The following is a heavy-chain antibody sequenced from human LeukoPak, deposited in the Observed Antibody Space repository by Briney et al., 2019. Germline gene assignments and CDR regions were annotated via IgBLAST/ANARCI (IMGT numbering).Heavy chain of an antibody. CDR1: GGSISSNNW. CDR2: IYHSGST. J-gene: IGHJ2*01. D-gene: IGHD2-2*01. CDR3: ARYRRGIVVVPAADWYFDL. V-gene: IGHV4-4*02. Sequence: SGTLSLTCAVSGGSISSNNWWNWVRRTPGKGLEWIGEIYHSGSTNYNPSLKSRVTISVDKSKNQFSLKLSSVTAADTAVYYCARYRRGIVVVPAADWYFDLWGRGTLVTVSS.